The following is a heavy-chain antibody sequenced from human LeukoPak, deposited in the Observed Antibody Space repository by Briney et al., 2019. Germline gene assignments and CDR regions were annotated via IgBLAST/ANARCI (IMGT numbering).Heavy chain of an antibody. CDR1: GGTFSSYA. Sequence: SVKVSCKASGGTFSSYAISWVRQAPGQGLEWMGGIIPIFGTANYAQKFQGRVTMTEDTSTDTAYMELSSLRSEDTAVYYCATITMVRGVIVYWGQGTLVTVSS. CDR2: IIPIFGTA. J-gene: IGHJ4*02. D-gene: IGHD3-10*01. CDR3: ATITMVRGVIVY. V-gene: IGHV1-69*06.